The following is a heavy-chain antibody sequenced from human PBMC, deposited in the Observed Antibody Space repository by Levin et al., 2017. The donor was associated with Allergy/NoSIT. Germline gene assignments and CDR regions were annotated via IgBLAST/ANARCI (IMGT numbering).Heavy chain of an antibody. V-gene: IGHV3-9*01. CDR3: AKDSTEDYNDYVSWFDP. Sequence: SLKISCAASGFTFDDYAMHWVRQAPGKGLEWVSGISWNSGRIGYADSVKGRFTISRDNAKNSLYLQMNSLRAEDTAFYYCAKDSTEDYNDYVSWFDPWGQGTLVIVSS. CDR1: GFTFDDYA. J-gene: IGHJ5*02. D-gene: IGHD4-11*01. CDR2: ISWNSGRI.